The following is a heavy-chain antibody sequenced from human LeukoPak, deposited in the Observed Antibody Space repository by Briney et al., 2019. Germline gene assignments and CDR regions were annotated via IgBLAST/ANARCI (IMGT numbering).Heavy chain of an antibody. CDR3: ARGRETAAGTGEFDY. D-gene: IGHD6-13*01. Sequence: SETLSLTCTVSGGSISSYYWSWIRQPPGKGLEWIGYIYYSGSTNYNPSLKSRVTISVDTSKNQFSLKLSSVTAADTAVYYCARGRETAAGTGEFDYWGQGTLVTVSS. V-gene: IGHV4-59*12. CDR1: GGSISSYY. CDR2: IYYSGST. J-gene: IGHJ4*02.